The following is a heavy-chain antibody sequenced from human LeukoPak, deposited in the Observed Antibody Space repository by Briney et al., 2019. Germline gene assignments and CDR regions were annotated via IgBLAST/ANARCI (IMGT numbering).Heavy chain of an antibody. CDR1: GFTFSDYF. CDR2: ISSSGSSI. V-gene: IGHV3-11*01. Sequence: GGSLRLSCAASGFTFSDYFMSWIRQAPGKGLEWLSYISSSGSSIHYADSVKGRFTISRDNAKNSLYLRMDSLRAEDTAVYYCAREGSVGATTYGFFDYWGQGTLVTVSS. CDR3: AREGSVGATTYGFFDY. D-gene: IGHD1-26*01. J-gene: IGHJ4*02.